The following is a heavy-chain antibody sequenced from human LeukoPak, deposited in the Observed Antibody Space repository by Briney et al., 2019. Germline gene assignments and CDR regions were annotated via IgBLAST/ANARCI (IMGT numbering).Heavy chain of an antibody. CDR3: ARRCLHLDD. CDR1: GGSFSGYY. CDR2: INHSGST. D-gene: IGHD5-24*01. V-gene: IGHV4-34*01. J-gene: IGHJ4*02. Sequence: PSETLSLTCAVYGGSFSGYYWSWIRQPPGKGLEWIGEINHSGSTNYNPSLKSRVTISVDMSKNQFSLKLSSVTAADTAVYYCARRCLHLDDWGQGTLVTLSS.